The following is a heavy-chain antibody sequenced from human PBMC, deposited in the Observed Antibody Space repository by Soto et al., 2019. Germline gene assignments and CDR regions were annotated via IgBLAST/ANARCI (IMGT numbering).Heavy chain of an antibody. V-gene: IGHV3-23*01. CDR3: ARLYGGY. J-gene: IGHJ4*02. CDR2: ISASGAAT. D-gene: IGHD3-16*01. Sequence: EVQLLESGGGLVQPGGSLRLSCTASEFTFSNYAMSWVRQAPGKGLEWVSAISASGAATYYVDSVKGRFTISRDNSKNTLYVQMNSLRAEDTAVYYCARLYGGYWGQGTLVTVSS. CDR1: EFTFSNYA.